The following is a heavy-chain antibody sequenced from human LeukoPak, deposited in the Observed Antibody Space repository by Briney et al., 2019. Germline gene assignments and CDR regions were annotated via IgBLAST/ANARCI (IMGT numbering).Heavy chain of an antibody. V-gene: IGHV3-66*02. D-gene: IGHD6-19*01. CDR1: AITVSNNY. J-gene: IGHJ4*02. CDR3: ASGSDSSY. CDR2: IHSDGTT. Sequence: GRSLRPSCAASAITVSNNYMNWVRHAPGKGLEWVSGIHSDGTTYYADSVKGRFTISRDNSKNTAYLKINSRRPEDTALYYCASGSDSSYWGQGTLVTVSS.